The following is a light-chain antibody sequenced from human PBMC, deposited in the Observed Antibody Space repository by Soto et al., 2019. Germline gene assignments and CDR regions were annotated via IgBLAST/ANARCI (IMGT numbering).Light chain of an antibody. CDR2: GAS. Sequence: EIVMTQSPATLSVSPGERATLSCRASQSVSSDLAWYQHKPGQAPRLLIYGASTRASGIPARFSGSGSGTEFTLTISSLQSEDFAVYYCQQCNNWPRTFGQGTKVEIK. J-gene: IGKJ1*01. V-gene: IGKV3-15*01. CDR3: QQCNNWPRT. CDR1: QSVSSD.